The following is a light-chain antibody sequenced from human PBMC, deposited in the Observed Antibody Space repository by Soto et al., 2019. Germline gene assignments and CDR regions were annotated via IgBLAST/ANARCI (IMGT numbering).Light chain of an antibody. CDR1: QDIRYY. V-gene: IGKV1-39*01. CDR2: AAS. Sequence: DVQMTQSPSSLSASLGDRVTITCQASQDIRYYLNWYQQKPGKAPKLLIYAASSLQSGVPSRFSGSGSGTDFTLTISSLQPEDFATYYCQQSYSTPPTFGQGTKVDIK. CDR3: QQSYSTPPT. J-gene: IGKJ1*01.